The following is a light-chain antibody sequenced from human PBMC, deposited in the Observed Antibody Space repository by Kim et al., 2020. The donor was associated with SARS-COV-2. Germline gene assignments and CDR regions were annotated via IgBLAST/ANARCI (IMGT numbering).Light chain of an antibody. CDR3: QLYNSYSRT. Sequence: DIQMTQSPSTLSASVGDRVTITCRASQSISTWLAWYQQKPGKAPKLLIYKASSLESGVPSRFSGSGSGTEFSLTISSLQPDDFVTYYCQLYNSYSRTFGQGTKVDIK. CDR1: QSISTW. V-gene: IGKV1-5*03. CDR2: KAS. J-gene: IGKJ1*01.